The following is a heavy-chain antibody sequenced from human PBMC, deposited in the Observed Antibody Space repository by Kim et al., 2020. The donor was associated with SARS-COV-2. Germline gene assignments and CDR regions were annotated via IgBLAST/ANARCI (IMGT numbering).Heavy chain of an antibody. CDR2: IYWDDDN. J-gene: IGHJ4*02. CDR3: ARSSGTYRSFDY. V-gene: IGHV2-5*02. CDR1: GFSLTTRGVG. D-gene: IGHD1-26*01. Sequence: SGPTLVNPTQTLTLTCTFSGFSLTTRGVGVGWIRQPPGKALEWLALIYWDDDNRYSPSLKSRLTITKDTSKNQVVLTMTNLDPVDTATYFCARSSGTYRSFDYWGQGTLVTVSS.